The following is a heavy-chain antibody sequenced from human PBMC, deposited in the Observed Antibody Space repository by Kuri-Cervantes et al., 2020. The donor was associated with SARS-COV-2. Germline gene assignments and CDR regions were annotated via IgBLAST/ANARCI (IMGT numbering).Heavy chain of an antibody. D-gene: IGHD6-13*01. Sequence: SVKVSCKASGYTFTSYGISWVRQAPGQGLEWMGGIIPIFGIANYAQKFQGRVTITSDKSTSTAYMELSSLRSEDTAVYYCARVRYSSSFYVYWGQGTLVTVSS. CDR3: ARVRYSSSFYVY. J-gene: IGHJ4*02. V-gene: IGHV1-69*10. CDR1: GYTFTSYG. CDR2: IIPIFGIA.